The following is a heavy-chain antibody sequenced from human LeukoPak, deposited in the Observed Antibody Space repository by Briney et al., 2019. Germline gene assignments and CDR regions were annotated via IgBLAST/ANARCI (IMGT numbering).Heavy chain of an antibody. CDR1: GGTFSSYA. Sequence: SVTVSCTASGGTFSSYAISWVRQAPGQGLEWMGRIIPILGIANYAQKFQGRVTITADKSTSTAYMELSSLRSEDTAAYYCASDQAYYDSSGYSDYWGQGTLVTVSS. V-gene: IGHV1-69*04. CDR3: ASDQAYYDSSGYSDY. J-gene: IGHJ4*02. D-gene: IGHD3-22*01. CDR2: IIPILGIA.